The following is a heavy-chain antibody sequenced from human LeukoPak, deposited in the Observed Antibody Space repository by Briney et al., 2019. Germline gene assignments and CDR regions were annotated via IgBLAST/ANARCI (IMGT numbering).Heavy chain of an antibody. J-gene: IGHJ4*02. CDR2: IWYDGSNK. D-gene: IGHD2-15*01. CDR1: GFTFSSYD. CDR3: ARDRSGTFDY. Sequence: GRSLRLSCAASGFTFSSYDMHWVRQAPGKGLEWVALIWYDGSNKCYADSVKGRFTISRDNSRNTLYLQMNSLRAEDTAVYYCARDRSGTFDYWGQGTLVAVSS. V-gene: IGHV3-33*01.